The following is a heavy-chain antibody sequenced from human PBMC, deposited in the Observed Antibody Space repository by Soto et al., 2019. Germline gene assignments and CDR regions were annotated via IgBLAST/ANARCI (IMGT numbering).Heavy chain of an antibody. CDR1: GYTFTTYH. V-gene: IGHV1-46*03. CDR2: INPSGGST. CDR3: TRAFPGPTGTTTFDK. Sequence: QVQLVQSGAEVMKPGASVKVSCMSFGYTFTTYHMYWVRQAPGQGLEWMGTINPSGGSTRYAHRFQGRVTMTRDTSTSTVYMELSGLTSEDTAVYYCTRAFPGPTGTTTFDKWGQGTLVTVSS. J-gene: IGHJ4*02. D-gene: IGHD1-1*01.